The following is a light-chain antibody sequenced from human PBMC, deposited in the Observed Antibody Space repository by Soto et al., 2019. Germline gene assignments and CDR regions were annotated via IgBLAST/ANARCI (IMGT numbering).Light chain of an antibody. CDR3: QTWGTVV. V-gene: IGLV4-69*01. Sequence: QSVLTQSPSASASLGDSVKLTCTLSSGHSSYAIAWHQQQPEKGPRYLMKLNSDGSHSKGDGIPDRFSGSSSGAERYLTISSLQSEDEADYYCQTWGTVVFGGGTKLTVL. CDR1: SGHSSYA. CDR2: LNSDGSH. J-gene: IGLJ2*01.